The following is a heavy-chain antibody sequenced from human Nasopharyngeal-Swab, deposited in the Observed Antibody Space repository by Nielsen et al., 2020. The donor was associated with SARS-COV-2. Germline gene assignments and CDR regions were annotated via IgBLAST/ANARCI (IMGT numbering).Heavy chain of an antibody. CDR2: IKQDGSEK. D-gene: IGHD2-2*01. CDR1: GFTFSSYW. J-gene: IGHJ6*02. CDR3: ARDGGYCSSTSCYAGNYYYYYGMDV. Sequence: GESLKISCAASGFTFSSYWVSWVRQAPGKGLEWVANIKQDGSEKYYVDSVKGRFTISRDNAKNSLYLQMNSLRAEDTAVYYCARDGGYCSSTSCYAGNYYYYYGMDVWGQGTTVTVSS. V-gene: IGHV3-7*01.